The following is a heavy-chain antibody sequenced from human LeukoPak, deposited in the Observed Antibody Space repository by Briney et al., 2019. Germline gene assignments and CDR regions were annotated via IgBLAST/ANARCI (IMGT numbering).Heavy chain of an antibody. Sequence: SETLSLTCAVYGGSFSGYYWSWIRQPPGKGLEWIGEINHSGSTNYNPSLKSRVTISVDTSKNQFSLKLSSVTAADTAVYYCARVTMIVVVNWFDPWGQGTLVTVSS. CDR1: GGSFSGYY. D-gene: IGHD3-22*01. CDR3: ARVTMIVVVNWFDP. J-gene: IGHJ5*02. CDR2: INHSGST. V-gene: IGHV4-34*01.